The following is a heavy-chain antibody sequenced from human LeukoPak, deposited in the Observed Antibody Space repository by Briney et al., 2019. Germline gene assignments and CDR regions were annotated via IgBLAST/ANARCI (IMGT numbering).Heavy chain of an antibody. D-gene: IGHD6-13*01. CDR1: GGSFSGYY. CDR3: ATLEIAAAGTSDFDY. Sequence: PSETLSLTCAVYGGSFSGYYWSWIRQPPGKGLEWIGEINHSGSTNYNPSLKSRVTISVDTSKNQFSLKLSSVTAADTAVYYCATLEIAAAGTSDFDYWGQGTLVTVSS. CDR2: INHSGST. V-gene: IGHV4-34*01. J-gene: IGHJ4*02.